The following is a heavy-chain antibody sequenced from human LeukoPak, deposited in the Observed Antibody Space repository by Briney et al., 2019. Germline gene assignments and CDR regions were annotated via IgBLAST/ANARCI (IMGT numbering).Heavy chain of an antibody. D-gene: IGHD2-2*01. CDR3: ARLEPAVLSGMDV. V-gene: IGHV5-51*01. CDR1: GYSFTNYW. Sequence: LGESLKISCKGSGYSFTNYWIGWVRQMPGKGLEWMGIIYPGDSDTRYSPSFQGQVTISADKSISTAYLQWSSLKASDTAMYYCARLEPAVLSGMDVWGQGTTVTVSS. J-gene: IGHJ6*02. CDR2: IYPGDSDT.